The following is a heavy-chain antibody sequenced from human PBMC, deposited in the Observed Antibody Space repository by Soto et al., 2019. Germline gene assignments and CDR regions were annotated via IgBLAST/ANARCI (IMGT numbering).Heavy chain of an antibody. CDR1: GFTFSDYW. D-gene: IGHD2-21*01. Sequence: EVQLVESGGGLVQPGGSLRLSCAASGFTFSDYWMHWVRQAPGKGLVWVSRINSDGNSTSYADSVKGRFTISRDNAKNTLYLQMNSLRAEDTAVYYFARSHQIAYYYGMDVWGQGTTVPVSS. CDR3: ARSHQIAYYYGMDV. V-gene: IGHV3-74*01. J-gene: IGHJ6*02. CDR2: INSDGNST.